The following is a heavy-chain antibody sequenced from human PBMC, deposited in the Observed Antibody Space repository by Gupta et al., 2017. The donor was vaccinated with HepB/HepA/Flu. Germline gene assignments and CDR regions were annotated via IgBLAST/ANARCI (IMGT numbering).Heavy chain of an antibody. J-gene: IGHJ4*02. CDR1: GFTFRNYA. V-gene: IGHV3-23*01. D-gene: IGHD6-6*01. Sequence: EVQLLESGGGLVQRGGSLRLSCAASGFTFRNYAMSWVRQAPGKGLEWVSAISDSGGDTYYADSVKGRFTISRDSSKNTLYLQMNSLRAEDTAVYYCAKRIEYSSSWAYFDYWGQGTLVTVSS. CDR2: ISDSGGDT. CDR3: AKRIEYSSSWAYFDY.